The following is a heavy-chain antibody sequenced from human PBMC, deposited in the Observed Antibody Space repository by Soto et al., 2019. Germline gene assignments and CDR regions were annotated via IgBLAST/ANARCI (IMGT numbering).Heavy chain of an antibody. V-gene: IGHV3-7*01. CDR1: GFTFSSYW. D-gene: IGHD3-16*02. Sequence: GGSLRLSCAASGFTFSSYWMSWVRQAPGKGLEWVANIKQDGSEKYYVDSVKGRFTISRDNAKNSLYLQMNSLRAEDTAVYYCAALHLGELSLFPPVVGWGQGTLVTVSS. CDR3: AALHLGELSLFPPVVG. CDR2: IKQDGSEK. J-gene: IGHJ4*02.